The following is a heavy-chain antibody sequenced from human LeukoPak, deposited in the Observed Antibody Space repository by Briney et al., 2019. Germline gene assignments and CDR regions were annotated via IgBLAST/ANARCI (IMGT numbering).Heavy chain of an antibody. Sequence: GSLRLSCAASGFTFSSYWMSWVRQAPGKGLEWMANIKQDGSEKYYVDSVKGRFTISRDNAKNSLYLQMNSLRAEDTAVYYCAGGRDGYKPNFDYWGQGTLVTVSS. CDR3: AGGRDGYKPNFDY. CDR2: IKQDGSEK. D-gene: IGHD5-24*01. V-gene: IGHV3-7*01. J-gene: IGHJ4*02. CDR1: GFTFSSYW.